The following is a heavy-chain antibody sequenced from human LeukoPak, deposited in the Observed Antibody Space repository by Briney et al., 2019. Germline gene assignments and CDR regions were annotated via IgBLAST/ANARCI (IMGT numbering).Heavy chain of an antibody. CDR2: ISYDGSNK. CDR3: ARESSGSYPDAFDI. J-gene: IGHJ3*02. Sequence: GGSLRLSCAASGFTFSSYAMHWVRQAPGKGLEWVAVISYDGSNKYYADSVKGRFTISRDNSKNTLYLQMNSLRAEDTAVYYCARESSGSYPDAFDIWGQGTMVTVSS. D-gene: IGHD1-26*01. V-gene: IGHV3-30-3*01. CDR1: GFTFSSYA.